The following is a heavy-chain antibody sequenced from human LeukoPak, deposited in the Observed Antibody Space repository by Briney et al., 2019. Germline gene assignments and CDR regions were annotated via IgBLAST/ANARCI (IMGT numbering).Heavy chain of an antibody. CDR2: IYTSGST. CDR1: GGSISSGSYY. CDR3: ASGYSGYDSVFDY. D-gene: IGHD5-12*01. J-gene: IGHJ4*02. V-gene: IGHV4-61*02. Sequence: SQTLSLTCTVSGGSISSGSYYWSWIRQPAGKGLEWIGRIYTSGSTNYNPSLKSRVTISVDTSKNQFSLKLSSVTAADTAVYYCASGYSGYDSVFDYWGQGTLVTVS.